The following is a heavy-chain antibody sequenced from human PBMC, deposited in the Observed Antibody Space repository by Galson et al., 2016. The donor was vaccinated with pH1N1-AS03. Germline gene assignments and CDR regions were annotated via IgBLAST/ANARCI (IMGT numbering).Heavy chain of an antibody. CDR2: ISSAGKPT. CDR1: GFTISDYY. CDR3: ARDLLKYYIDSGSNAPGY. J-gene: IGHJ1*01. D-gene: IGHD3-10*01. V-gene: IGHV3-11*01. Sequence: SLRLSCATSGFTISDYYMSWIRQTPGKGLEWIAYISSAGKPTYYGDSVKGRFTISRDNARNSLYLQMNRLRADDTAVYYCARDLLKYYIDSGSNAPGYWGLGTLVTVSS.